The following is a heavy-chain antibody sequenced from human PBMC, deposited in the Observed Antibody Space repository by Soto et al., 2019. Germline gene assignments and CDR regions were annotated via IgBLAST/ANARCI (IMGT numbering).Heavy chain of an antibody. CDR1: GFTFSSYA. Sequence: GGSLRLSCAASGFTFSSYAMSWVRQAPGKGLEWVSAISGSGGSTYYADSVKGRFTISRDNSKNTLYLQMNSLRAEDTAVYYCAKPRYCSSTSCYYYFDYWGQGTLVTVSS. V-gene: IGHV3-23*01. D-gene: IGHD2-2*01. CDR2: ISGSGGST. CDR3: AKPRYCSSTSCYYYFDY. J-gene: IGHJ4*02.